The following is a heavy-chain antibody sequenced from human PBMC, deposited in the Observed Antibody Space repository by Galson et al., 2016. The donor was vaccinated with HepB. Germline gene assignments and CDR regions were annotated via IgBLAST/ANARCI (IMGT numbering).Heavy chain of an antibody. CDR3: ARTAARLYFDY. J-gene: IGHJ4*01. V-gene: IGHV4-39*01. CDR2: FYYSEST. CDR1: GDSISSSSYY. Sequence: SETLSLTCAVSGDSISSSSYYWGWIRQPPGKGLEWIGNFYYSESTFYNSSIKSRVTIYVDKSKNQFSMKLSSVTAAATAVYYCARTAARLYFDYWGQGTLVTVSS. D-gene: IGHD6-6*01.